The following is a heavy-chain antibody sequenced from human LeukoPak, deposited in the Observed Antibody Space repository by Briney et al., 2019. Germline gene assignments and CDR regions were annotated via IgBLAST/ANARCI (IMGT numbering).Heavy chain of an antibody. Sequence: SQTLSLTCAISGDTVSSYSSAWNWIRQSPSRGLEWLGRTNYRSKWYNDYAVSMKSRVTFNSDTSKNQFSLQLSSVTPEDTAVYYCARGLRGRYSSSWHFDYWGQGTLVTVSS. J-gene: IGHJ4*02. CDR3: ARGLRGRYSSSWHFDY. D-gene: IGHD6-13*01. CDR2: TNYRSKWYN. V-gene: IGHV6-1*01. CDR1: GDTVSSYSSA.